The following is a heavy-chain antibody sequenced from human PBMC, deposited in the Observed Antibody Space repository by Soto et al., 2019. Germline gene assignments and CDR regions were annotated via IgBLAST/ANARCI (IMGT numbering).Heavy chain of an antibody. CDR3: AREGAARPDEPENDAFDI. V-gene: IGHV1-46*01. Sequence: QVQLVQSGAEVKKPGASVKVSCKASGYTFTSYYMHWVRQAPGQGLEWMGIINPSGGNTSYAQKFQGRVTMTRDTSTSTVYMELSSLRSEDTAVYYCAREGAARPDEPENDAFDIWGQGTMVTVSS. J-gene: IGHJ3*02. CDR2: INPSGGNT. D-gene: IGHD6-6*01. CDR1: GYTFTSYY.